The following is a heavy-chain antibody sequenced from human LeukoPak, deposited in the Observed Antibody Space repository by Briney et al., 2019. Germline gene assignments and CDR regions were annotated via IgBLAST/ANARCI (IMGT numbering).Heavy chain of an antibody. CDR1: GGSISSSSYY. CDR3: ARDDSSGSLLGGAFDI. D-gene: IGHD3-22*01. Sequence: PSQTLSLTCTVSGGSISSSSYYWGWIRQPPGKGLEWIGSIYYSGSTYYNPSLKSRVTISVDTSKNQFSLKLSSVTAADTAVYYCARDDSSGSLLGGAFDIWGQGTMVTASS. CDR2: IYYSGST. J-gene: IGHJ3*02. V-gene: IGHV4-39*07.